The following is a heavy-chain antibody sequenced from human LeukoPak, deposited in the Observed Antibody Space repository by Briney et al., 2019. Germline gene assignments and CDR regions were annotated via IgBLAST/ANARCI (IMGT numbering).Heavy chain of an antibody. CDR2: ISAYNGNT. J-gene: IGHJ4*02. V-gene: IGHV1-18*04. Sequence: ASVKVSCKASGYTFTSYGISWVRQATGQGLEWMVWISAYNGNTNYAQKLQGRVTMTTDTSTSTAYMELRSLRSDDTAVYYCARDKGSGYDFDYWGQGTLVTVSS. CDR1: GYTFTSYG. CDR3: ARDKGSGYDFDY. D-gene: IGHD5-12*01.